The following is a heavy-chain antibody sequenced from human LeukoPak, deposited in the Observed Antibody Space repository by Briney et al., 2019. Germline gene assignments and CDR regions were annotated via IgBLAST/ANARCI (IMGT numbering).Heavy chain of an antibody. J-gene: IGHJ5*02. Sequence: KPSETLTLTCAVYGGSFSGDYWSWIRQPPGKGLEWIGDINRSGRAVYNTSLKSRVIISVGTSKNQFSLKVNSVTAADTAVYYCARHKIVITMLGVHRWFDPWGQGTLVAVSS. CDR2: INRSGRA. V-gene: IGHV4-34*01. D-gene: IGHD3-3*01. CDR3: ARHKIVITMLGVHRWFDP. CDR1: GGSFSGDY.